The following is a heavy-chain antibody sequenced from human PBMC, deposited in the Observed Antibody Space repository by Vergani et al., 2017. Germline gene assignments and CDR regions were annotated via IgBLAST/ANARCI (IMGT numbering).Heavy chain of an antibody. CDR1: GYIFSNFW. CDR3: ASGGHGSENGGALQL. D-gene: IGHD3-10*01. Sequence: EKPLVQSGSETKKPGESLKLSCQAFGYIFSNFWIGWVRQRHGRGLEWMGIIYPGDSEVKSNPTFRGQVIFSVDTSVNTAYLQWRSLQASDTATYFCASGGHGSENGGALQLWGQGTNITVSS. V-gene: IGHV5-51*01. J-gene: IGHJ3*01. CDR2: IYPGDSEV.